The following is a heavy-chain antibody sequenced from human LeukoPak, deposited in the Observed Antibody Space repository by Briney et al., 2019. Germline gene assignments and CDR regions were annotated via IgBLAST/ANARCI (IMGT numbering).Heavy chain of an antibody. D-gene: IGHD2-15*01. CDR2: INHSGST. Sequence: SETLSLTCAVYGGSFSGYYWSWIRQPPGKGLEWIGEINHSGSTNYNPSLRSRVTISVDTSKNQFSLKLSSVTAADTAVYYCARYRLNCSGGSCYRLGGYYFDYWGQGTLVTVSS. CDR1: GGSFSGYY. J-gene: IGHJ4*02. V-gene: IGHV4-34*01. CDR3: ARYRLNCSGGSCYRLGGYYFDY.